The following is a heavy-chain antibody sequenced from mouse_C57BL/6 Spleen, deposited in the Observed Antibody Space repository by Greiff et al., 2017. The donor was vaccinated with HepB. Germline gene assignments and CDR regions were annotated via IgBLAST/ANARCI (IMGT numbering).Heavy chain of an antibody. J-gene: IGHJ1*03. Sequence: QVHVKQSGAELVKPGASVKMSCKASGYTFTTYPIEWMKQNHGKSLEWIGNFHPYNDDTKYNEKFKGKATLTVEKSYSTVYLELSRLTYDDSAVYYCARRGIGWYFDVWGTGTTVTVSS. CDR2: FHPYNDDT. CDR3: ARRGIGWYFDV. CDR1: GYTFTTYP. V-gene: IGHV1-47*01. D-gene: IGHD2-14*01.